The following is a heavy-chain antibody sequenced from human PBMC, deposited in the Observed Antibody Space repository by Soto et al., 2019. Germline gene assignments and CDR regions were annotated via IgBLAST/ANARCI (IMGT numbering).Heavy chain of an antibody. CDR2: INHSGST. V-gene: IGHV4-34*01. Sequence: SETLSLTCAVYGGSFSGYYWSWIRQPPGKGLEWIGEINHSGSTNYNPSLKSRVAISVDTSKNQFSLKLSSVTAADTAVYYCARGRRGYYKAPYNWFDPWGQGTLVTVSS. D-gene: IGHD3-3*01. CDR1: GGSFSGYY. CDR3: ARGRRGYYKAPYNWFDP. J-gene: IGHJ5*02.